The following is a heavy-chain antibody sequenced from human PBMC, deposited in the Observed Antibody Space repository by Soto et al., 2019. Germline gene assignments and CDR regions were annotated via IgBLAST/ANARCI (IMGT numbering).Heavy chain of an antibody. Sequence: KQSQTLSLTCAISGDSVSSNSAAWNWIRQSPSRGLEWLGRTYYRSKWYNDYAVSVKSRITINPDTSKNQFSLQLNSVTPEDTAVYYCARDRSDQGSAGTIDAFDIWGQGTMVTVSS. V-gene: IGHV6-1*01. D-gene: IGHD1-1*01. CDR3: ARDRSDQGSAGTIDAFDI. CDR1: GDSVSSNSAA. J-gene: IGHJ3*02. CDR2: TYYRSKWYN.